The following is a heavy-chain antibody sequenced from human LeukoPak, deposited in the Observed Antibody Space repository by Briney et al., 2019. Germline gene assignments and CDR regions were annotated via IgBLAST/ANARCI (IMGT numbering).Heavy chain of an antibody. CDR2: IKQDGSEK. V-gene: IGHV3-7*01. D-gene: IGHD6-6*01. CDR1: GFTFSNYW. Sequence: GGSLRLSCAASGFTFSNYWMSWVRQAPGKGLEWVANIKQDGSEKDYVDSMKGRFTISRDNAKNSLYLQMNSLGGEDTAVYYCARIGYSSSCFDYWGQGTLVTVSS. CDR3: ARIGYSSSCFDY. J-gene: IGHJ4*02.